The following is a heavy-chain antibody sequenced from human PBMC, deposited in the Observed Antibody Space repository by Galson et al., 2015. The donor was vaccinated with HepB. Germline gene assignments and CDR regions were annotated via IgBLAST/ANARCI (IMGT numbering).Heavy chain of an antibody. CDR3: ARDSASWSRDY. J-gene: IGHJ4*02. Sequence: SLRLSCAASGFTFGPYGMTWVRQAPGKGLEWVSTIGSGDHKFYPDSLKGRFTISRDNDKNSVYLQMTGLSAEDTAVYYCARDSASWSRDYWGQGTLVTVSS. CDR1: GFTFGPYG. CDR2: IGSGDHK. D-gene: IGHD6-19*01. V-gene: IGHV3-69-1*02.